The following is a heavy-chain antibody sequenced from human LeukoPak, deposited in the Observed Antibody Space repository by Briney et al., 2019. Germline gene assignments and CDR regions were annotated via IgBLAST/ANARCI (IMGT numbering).Heavy chain of an antibody. J-gene: IGHJ5*02. CDR1: EFSFSTFA. CDR3: AKDLHYNDGRWEFDP. CDR2: MVGGGDT. D-gene: IGHD5-24*01. V-gene: IGHV3-23*01. Sequence: GGSLRLSCAGSEFSFSTFAMTWVRQPPGKGLEWVSGMVGGGDTYYADFVKGRFTISRDNSKNTVYLQMNSLRDEDTAIYYCAKDLHYNDGRWEFDPWGQGTLVTVSS.